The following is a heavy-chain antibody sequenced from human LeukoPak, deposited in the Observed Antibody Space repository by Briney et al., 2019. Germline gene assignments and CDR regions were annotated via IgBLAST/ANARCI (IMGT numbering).Heavy chain of an antibody. CDR3: AKGGGGSYYADY. V-gene: IGHV3-23*01. CDR2: ISGSGGST. D-gene: IGHD1-26*01. J-gene: IGHJ4*02. Sequence: GGSLRLSCAASGFTFSSYAMSWVRQAPGKGLEWVSAISGSGGSTYYADSVKGRFTISRDNSKNTLYLQMNSLRAEDTAVYYRAKGGGGSYYADYWGQGTLVTVSS. CDR1: GFTFSSYA.